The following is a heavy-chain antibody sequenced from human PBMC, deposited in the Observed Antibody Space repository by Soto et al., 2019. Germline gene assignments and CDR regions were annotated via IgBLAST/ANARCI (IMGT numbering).Heavy chain of an antibody. J-gene: IGHJ6*02. Sequence: QVQLQQWGAGLLKPSETLSLTCTVYGGSFSGYYWSWIRQPPGKGLEWIGEINHRGSTNYNPSLKSRGTISVDTSKNHFSLKLSSVTAADTAVYYCARRRTYYYYYAMDVWGQGTTVTVSS. CDR1: GGSFSGYY. V-gene: IGHV4-34*01. CDR3: ARRRTYYYYYAMDV. CDR2: INHRGST.